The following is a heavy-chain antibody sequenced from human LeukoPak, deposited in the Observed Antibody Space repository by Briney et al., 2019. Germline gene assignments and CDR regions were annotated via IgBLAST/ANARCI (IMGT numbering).Heavy chain of an antibody. CDR2: ISYDGNNK. V-gene: IGHV3-30-3*01. D-gene: IGHD6-19*01. CDR1: GFTFSSYA. CDR3: ARDGGAVALGAFDI. J-gene: IGHJ3*02. Sequence: PGGSLRLSCAASGFTFSSYAMSWVRQAPGKGLEWVTIISYDGNNKYYAGSVKGRFTISRDNWKNTLYLQMNRLRAEDTAAYYCARDGGAVALGAFDIWGQGTMVTVSS.